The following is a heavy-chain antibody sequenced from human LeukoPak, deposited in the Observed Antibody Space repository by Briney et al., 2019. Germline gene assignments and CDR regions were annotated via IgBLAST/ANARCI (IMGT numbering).Heavy chain of an antibody. J-gene: IGHJ5*02. D-gene: IGHD1-26*01. CDR1: GGSFSGYY. CDR3: ARHTVGARPRGFDP. Sequence: SETLSLTCAVYGGSFSGYYWSWIRQPPGKGLEWIGEINHSGSTNYNPSLKSRVTISVDTSKNQFSLKLSSVTAADTAVYYCARHTVGARPRGFDPWGQGTLVTVSS. CDR2: INHSGST. V-gene: IGHV4-34*01.